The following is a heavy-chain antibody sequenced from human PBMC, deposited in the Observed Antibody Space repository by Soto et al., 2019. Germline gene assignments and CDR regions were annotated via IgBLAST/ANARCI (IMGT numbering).Heavy chain of an antibody. V-gene: IGHV4-39*01. CDR1: GDSISSNNYY. J-gene: IGHJ4*02. Sequence: QLQLQESGPGLVKPSETLSLTCTVSGDSISSNNYYWGWIRHPPGKGLEWIGSMYHSGNTYHNPSLKSRVTISVDTSKNQLSLNLRSVTAADTAVYYCARHRGPTGPNYWGQGTLVTDSS. CDR2: MYHSGNT. CDR3: ARHRGPTGPNY. D-gene: IGHD3-10*01.